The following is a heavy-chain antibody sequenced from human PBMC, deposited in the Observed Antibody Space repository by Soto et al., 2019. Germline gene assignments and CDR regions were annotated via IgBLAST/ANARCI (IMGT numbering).Heavy chain of an antibody. CDR1: GGASTSSSYH. V-gene: IGHV4-39*01. D-gene: IGHD2-21*02. Sequence: SETLSLARTCSGGASTSSSYHRGWTRQPPGKGLEWIGSIYYSGSTYYNPSLKSRVTISVDTSKNQFSLKLSSVTAADTAVYYCARLCGGDCYLYSYYGMHVWGQVTTVS. CDR2: IYYSGST. J-gene: IGHJ6*02. CDR3: ARLCGGDCYLYSYYGMHV.